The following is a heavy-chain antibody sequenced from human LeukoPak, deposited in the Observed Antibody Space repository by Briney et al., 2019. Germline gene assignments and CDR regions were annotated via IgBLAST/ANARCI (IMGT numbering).Heavy chain of an antibody. CDR1: GFIFSDYN. J-gene: IGHJ4*02. CDR3: AKDVSGSIDS. V-gene: IGHV3-43*02. D-gene: IGHD5/OR15-5a*01. CDR2: ISGDGGRT. Sequence: WGSLRLSCAASGFIFSDYNMRWVRQVPGKGLEWVSIISGDGGRTSYADSVKGRVTISRDNSKNSLYLQMNSLRTEDTAFYYCAKDVSGSIDSWGQGTLVTVSS.